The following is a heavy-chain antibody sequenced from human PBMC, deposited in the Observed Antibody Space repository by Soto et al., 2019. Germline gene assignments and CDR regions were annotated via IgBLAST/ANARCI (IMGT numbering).Heavy chain of an antibody. V-gene: IGHV3-23*01. Sequence: EVQLLESGGGLVQPGGSLRLSCAASGFTFSNYAMSWVRQAPGKGLEWVSGISGSGGRTFYADCVKGRFTISRDNSKNTPYLQMNRPSVDDMAVCYCARTWRGVGLFYGVDYWGHGTVVSVSS. D-gene: IGHD1-26*01. CDR3: ARTWRGVGLFYGVDY. J-gene: IGHJ4*01. CDR1: GFTFSNYA. CDR2: ISGSGGRT.